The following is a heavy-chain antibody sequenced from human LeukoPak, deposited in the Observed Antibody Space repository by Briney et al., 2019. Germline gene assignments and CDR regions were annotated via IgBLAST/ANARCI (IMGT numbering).Heavy chain of an antibody. CDR3: ARRAYYSVSGSYHWFDP. CDR1: GYRFTSYW. D-gene: IGHD3-10*01. Sequence: GESLKISFKGSGYRFTSYWIGWVRQMPGKGLELMGIIYPSDSDTRYSPSFQGHVTISADKSINTAYLQWSSLKASDTAMYYCARRAYYSVSGSYHWFDPWGQGTLVTVFS. V-gene: IGHV5-51*01. CDR2: IYPSDSDT. J-gene: IGHJ5*02.